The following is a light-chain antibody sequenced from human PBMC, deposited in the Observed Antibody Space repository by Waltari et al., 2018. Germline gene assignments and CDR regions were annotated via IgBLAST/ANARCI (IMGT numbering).Light chain of an antibody. CDR3: SSYTSSSTLV. J-gene: IGLJ2*01. V-gene: IGLV2-14*01. Sequence: QSALTQPASVSGSPGQSITISCTGSSNDVGTSNSVSWYQQHPGKAPKLIIFEVRHRPSGVSNRFSASKSGNKASLTISGLQTEDEADYYCSSYTSSSTLVFGGGTKVTVL. CDR1: SNDVGTSNS. CDR2: EVR.